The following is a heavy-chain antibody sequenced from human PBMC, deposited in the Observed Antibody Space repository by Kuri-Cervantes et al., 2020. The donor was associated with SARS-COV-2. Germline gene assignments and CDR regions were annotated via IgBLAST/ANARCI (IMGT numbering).Heavy chain of an antibody. CDR3: ASGPGILWFGDDY. CDR1: GFTFSSYE. J-gene: IGHJ4*02. D-gene: IGHD3-10*01. V-gene: IGHV3-48*03. CDR2: ISSSGSTI. Sequence: GGSLRLSCAASGFTFSSYEMSWVRQAPGKGLEWVSYISSSGSTIYYADSVKGRFTISRDNAKNSLYLQMTSLRAEDTAVYYCASGPGILWFGDDYWGQGTLVTVSS.